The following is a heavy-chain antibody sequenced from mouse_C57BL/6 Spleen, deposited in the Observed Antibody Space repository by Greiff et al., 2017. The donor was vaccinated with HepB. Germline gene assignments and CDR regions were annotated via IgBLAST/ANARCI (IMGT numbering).Heavy chain of an antibody. CDR1: GYSITSGYY. J-gene: IGHJ4*01. V-gene: IGHV3-6*01. D-gene: IGHD2-3*01. CDR3: AQGRVYDGYYVDAMDY. Sequence: EVKLMESGPGLVKPSQSLSLTCSVTGYSITSGYYWNWIRQFPGNKLEWMGYISYDGSNNYNPSLKNRTSITRDTSKNQFFLKLNSVTTEDTATYYCAQGRVYDGYYVDAMDYWGQGTSVTVSS. CDR2: ISYDGSN.